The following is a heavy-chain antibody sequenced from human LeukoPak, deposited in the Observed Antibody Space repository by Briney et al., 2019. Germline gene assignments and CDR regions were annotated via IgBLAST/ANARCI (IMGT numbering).Heavy chain of an antibody. D-gene: IGHD6-19*01. CDR3: QAGYSSGWADAFDI. J-gene: IGHJ3*02. CDR2: IYYSGST. V-gene: IGHV4-39*01. Sequence: SETLSLTCTVSGGSISSRSYYWGWHRQPPGKGLEWIGSIYYSGSTYYNPSLKSRVTISVDTSKNQFSLKLSSVTAADTAVYYCQAGYSSGWADAFDIWGQGTMVTVSS. CDR1: GGSISSRSYY.